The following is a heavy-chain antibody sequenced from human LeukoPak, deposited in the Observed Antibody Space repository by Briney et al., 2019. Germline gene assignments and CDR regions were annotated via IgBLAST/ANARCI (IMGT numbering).Heavy chain of an antibody. CDR2: IYYSGST. CDR3: ARVDSSNWYEYRGYFDY. J-gene: IGHJ4*02. V-gene: IGHV4-59*01. CDR1: GGSFSDYD. Sequence: SETLSLTCAVYGGSFSDYDWSWIRQPPGKGLEWIGYIYYSGSTNYNPSLKSRVTISVDTSKNQFSLKLSSVTAADTAVYYCARVDSSNWYEYRGYFDYWGQGTLVTVSS. D-gene: IGHD6-13*01.